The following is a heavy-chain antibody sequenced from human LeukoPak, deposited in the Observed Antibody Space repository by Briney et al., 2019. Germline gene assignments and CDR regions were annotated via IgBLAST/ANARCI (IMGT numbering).Heavy chain of an antibody. D-gene: IGHD1-1*01. J-gene: IGHJ6*03. V-gene: IGHV3-30*18. CDR1: GFTFNIYG. CDR2: MSGDGVHI. Sequence: PGGSLRLSCAASGFTFNIYGIHWVRQAPGKGLEWVALMSGDGVHIYYAESVKGRFTISRDNSRNTLYLQMNSLRAEDTAVYYCAKGLDYYYYMDVWGKGTTVTVSS. CDR3: AKGLDYYYYMDV.